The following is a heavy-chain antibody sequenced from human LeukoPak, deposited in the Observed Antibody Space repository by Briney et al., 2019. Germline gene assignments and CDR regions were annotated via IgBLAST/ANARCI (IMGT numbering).Heavy chain of an antibody. Sequence: SETLSLTCTVSGGSISSYYWSWIRQPPGKGLEWIGYIYYSGSTNYNPSLKSRVTISVDKSKNQFSLKLSSVTAADTAVYYCARDSSSWYRGGGNWFDPWGQGTLVTVSS. D-gene: IGHD6-13*01. CDR2: IYYSGST. V-gene: IGHV4-59*01. J-gene: IGHJ5*02. CDR3: ARDSSSWYRGGGNWFDP. CDR1: GGSISSYY.